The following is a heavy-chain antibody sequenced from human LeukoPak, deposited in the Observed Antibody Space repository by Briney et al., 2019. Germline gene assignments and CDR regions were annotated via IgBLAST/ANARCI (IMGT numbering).Heavy chain of an antibody. Sequence: SQTPSLTCAISGDSVSSNSAAWNWIRQSPSRGLEWLGRTYYRSKWYNDYAVSVKSRITINPDTSKNQFSLHLNSVTPEDTAVYYCARATTASGDPGYYAMDVWGQGTTVTVSS. CDR2: TYYRSKWYN. D-gene: IGHD2-21*01. V-gene: IGHV6-1*01. J-gene: IGHJ6*02. CDR3: ARATTASGDPGYYAMDV. CDR1: GDSVSSNSAA.